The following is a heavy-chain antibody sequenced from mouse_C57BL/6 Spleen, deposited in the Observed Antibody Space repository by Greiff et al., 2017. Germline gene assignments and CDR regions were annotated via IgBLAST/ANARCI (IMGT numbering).Heavy chain of an antibody. Sequence: VQLKQSGPELVKPGASVKISCKASGYSFTDYNMNWVKQSNGKSLEWIGVINPNYGTTSYNQKFKGKATLTVDHSSSTAYMQLNSLTSEDSAVYYCASVITTVVANDYFDYWGQGTTLTVSS. CDR1: GYSFTDYN. CDR2: INPNYGTT. CDR3: ASVITTVVANDYFDY. V-gene: IGHV1-39*01. J-gene: IGHJ2*01. D-gene: IGHD1-1*01.